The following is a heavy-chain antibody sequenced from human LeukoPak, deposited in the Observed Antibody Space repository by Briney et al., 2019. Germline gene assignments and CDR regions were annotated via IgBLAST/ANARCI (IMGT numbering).Heavy chain of an antibody. CDR2: INHSGST. Sequence: SETLSLTCAVYGVSFSGYYWSWIRQPPGKGLEWIGEINHSGSTNYNPSLKSRVTISVDTSKNQFSLKLSSVTAADTAVYYCARGLVLRYFDWLLSAWFDPWGQGTLVTVSS. CDR3: ARGLVLRYFDWLLSAWFDP. D-gene: IGHD3-9*01. V-gene: IGHV4-34*01. J-gene: IGHJ5*02. CDR1: GVSFSGYY.